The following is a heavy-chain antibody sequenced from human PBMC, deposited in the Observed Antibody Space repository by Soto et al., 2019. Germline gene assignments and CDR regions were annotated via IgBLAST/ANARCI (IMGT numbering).Heavy chain of an antibody. V-gene: IGHV1-2*04. Sequence: ASVKVSCKASGYTFNGYYMHWVRQAPGQGLEWMGWINPNSGGTNYAQKFQGWVTMTRDTSISTAYMELSRLRSDDTAVYYCARESSQAGNWFDPWGQGTLVTVSS. J-gene: IGHJ5*02. D-gene: IGHD6-13*01. CDR1: GYTFNGYY. CDR2: INPNSGGT. CDR3: ARESSQAGNWFDP.